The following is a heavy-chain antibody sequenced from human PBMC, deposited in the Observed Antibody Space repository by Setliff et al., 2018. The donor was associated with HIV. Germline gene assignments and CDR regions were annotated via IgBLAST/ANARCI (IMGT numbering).Heavy chain of an antibody. V-gene: IGHV3-21*04. Sequence: PGGSLRLSCAASGFNFSSHTMNWIRQAPGKGLEWVSSISSDATRRTYADSLKGRFTISRDNAKSTLFLQMSSLRAEDTALYYCARQPLHCSSINCYGAVYDNWGQGTLVTVSS. CDR1: GFNFSSHT. D-gene: IGHD2-2*01. J-gene: IGHJ4*02. CDR2: ISSDATRR. CDR3: ARQPLHCSSINCYGAVYDN.